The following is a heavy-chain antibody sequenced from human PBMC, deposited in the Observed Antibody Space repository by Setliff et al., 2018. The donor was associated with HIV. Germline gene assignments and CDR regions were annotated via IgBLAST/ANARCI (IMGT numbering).Heavy chain of an antibody. Sequence: SETLSLTCAVYGGSFSGYYWSWIRQPPGKGLEWIGEINHSGSTNYNPSLKSRVTISVETSKNLFSLKLSSVTAADTAVYYCATDSGSHDAFDIWGQGTMVTV. V-gene: IGHV4-34*01. CDR3: ATDSGSHDAFDI. J-gene: IGHJ3*02. CDR2: INHSGST. CDR1: GGSFSGYY. D-gene: IGHD1-26*01.